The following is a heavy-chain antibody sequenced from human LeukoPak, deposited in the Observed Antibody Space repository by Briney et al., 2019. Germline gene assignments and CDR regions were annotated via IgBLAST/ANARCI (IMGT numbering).Heavy chain of an antibody. CDR1: GFTFSSYA. CDR3: ARSPGRLYFDY. Sequence: GGSLRLSCAASGFTFSSYAMSWVRQAPGKGLEWVSGISSNGGSTYYADSVKGRFTISRDNSKNTLYLQMNSLRAEDTAVYYCARSPGRLYFDYWGQGTLVTVSS. CDR2: ISSNGGST. V-gene: IGHV3-23*01. J-gene: IGHJ4*02. D-gene: IGHD1-26*01.